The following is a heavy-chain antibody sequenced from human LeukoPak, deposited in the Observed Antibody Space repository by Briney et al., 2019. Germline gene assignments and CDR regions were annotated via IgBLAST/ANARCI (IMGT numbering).Heavy chain of an antibody. Sequence: SETLSLTCAVYGGSFSGYFCIWIRQPPGKGLEWIGEINHSGRSNYNPSLKRRVTISVDTSKNQFSLKLSSVTAADTAVYYCASNSFDYYGSGSYSVDYWGQGTLVTVSS. V-gene: IGHV4-34*01. J-gene: IGHJ4*02. CDR3: ASNSFDYYGSGSYSVDY. D-gene: IGHD3-10*01. CDR1: GGSFSGYF. CDR2: INHSGRS.